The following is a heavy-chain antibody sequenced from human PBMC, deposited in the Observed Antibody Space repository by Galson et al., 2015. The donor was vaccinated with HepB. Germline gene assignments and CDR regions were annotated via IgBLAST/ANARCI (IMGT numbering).Heavy chain of an antibody. D-gene: IGHD5-24*01. V-gene: IGHV3-30*18. CDR1: EFTFSNYD. Sequence: LRLSCAASEFTFSNYDMHWVRQAPGKGLEWVAVISYDGSNKYYADSVKGRFTISRDNSNNTLYLQMHSLRTEDTAVYYCAKGKDGSSPWGQGTLVTVSS. CDR3: AKGKDGSSP. CDR2: ISYDGSNK. J-gene: IGHJ5*02.